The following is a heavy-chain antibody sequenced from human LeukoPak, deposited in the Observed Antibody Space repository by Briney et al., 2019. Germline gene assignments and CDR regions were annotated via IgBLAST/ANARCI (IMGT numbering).Heavy chain of an antibody. D-gene: IGHD3-3*01. CDR3: AKDFWSDSAD. V-gene: IGHV3-30*02. CDR1: GFTFSNYG. J-gene: IGHJ4*02. Sequence: GGSLRLSCAASGFTFSNYGMHWVRQAPGKGLEWVAFIQNDGNNKYYADSVKGRFTVSRDNSKNTLYLQMNSLRAEDTAVYYCAKDFWSDSADWGQGTLVTVSS. CDR2: IQNDGNNK.